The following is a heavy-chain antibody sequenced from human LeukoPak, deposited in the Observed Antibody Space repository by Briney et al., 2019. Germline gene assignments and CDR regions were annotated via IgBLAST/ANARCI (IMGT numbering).Heavy chain of an antibody. Sequence: SETLSLTCTVSGGSISSYYWSWIRQPPGKGLEWIGYIYYSGGTNYNPSLKSRVTISVDTSKNQFSLKLSSVTAADTAVYYCARDLGDESFDYWGQGTLVTVSS. V-gene: IGHV4-59*01. J-gene: IGHJ4*02. D-gene: IGHD4-17*01. CDR2: IYYSGGT. CDR1: GGSISSYY. CDR3: ARDLGDESFDY.